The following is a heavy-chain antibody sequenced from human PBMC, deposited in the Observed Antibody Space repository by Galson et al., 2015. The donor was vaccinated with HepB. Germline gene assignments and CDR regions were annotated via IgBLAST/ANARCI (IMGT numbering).Heavy chain of an antibody. CDR3: AKDTKVAIVVVITTSYFDY. CDR2: ISGSGGNT. V-gene: IGHV3-23*01. Sequence: SLRLSCAVSGLTFSGHAMNWVRQLPGKGLEWVATISGSGGNTHYTDSVKGRFTISRDNSKNTLYLQMNSLRAEDTAVYYCAKDTKVAIVVVITTSYFDYWGQGTLVTVSS. CDR1: GLTFSGHA. D-gene: IGHD3-22*01. J-gene: IGHJ4*02.